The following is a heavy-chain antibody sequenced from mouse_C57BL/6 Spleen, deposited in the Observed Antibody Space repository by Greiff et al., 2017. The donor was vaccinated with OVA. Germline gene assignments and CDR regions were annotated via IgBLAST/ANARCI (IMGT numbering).Heavy chain of an antibody. CDR2: INYDGSST. D-gene: IGHD3-2*02. CDR1: GFTFSDYY. J-gene: IGHJ4*01. CDR3: ARETAQATGREYYYAMDY. V-gene: IGHV5-16*01. Sequence: EVMLVESEGGLVQPGSSMKLSCTASGFTFSDYYMAWVRQVPEKGLEWVANINYDGSSTYYLDSLKSRFIISRDNAKNILYLQMSSLKSEDTATYYCARETAQATGREYYYAMDYWGQGTSVTVSS.